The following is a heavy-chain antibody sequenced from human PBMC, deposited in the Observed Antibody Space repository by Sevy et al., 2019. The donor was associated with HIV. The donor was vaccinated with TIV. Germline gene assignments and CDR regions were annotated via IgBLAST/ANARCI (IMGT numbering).Heavy chain of an antibody. CDR1: GLNFSKYS. J-gene: IGHJ6*02. CDR2: ISRSGTTT. CDR3: TRDYDFWSGYIAFSYYGLSYYYGMDV. D-gene: IGHD3-3*01. Sequence: GGSLRLSCAASGLNFSKYSFNWVRQAPEKGLEWISHISRSGTTTYYAESVKGRFTVSRDNAKNSLYLQMSSLRDEDTAVYYCTRDYDFWSGYIAFSYYGLSYYYGMDVWGQGTTVTVSS. V-gene: IGHV3-48*02.